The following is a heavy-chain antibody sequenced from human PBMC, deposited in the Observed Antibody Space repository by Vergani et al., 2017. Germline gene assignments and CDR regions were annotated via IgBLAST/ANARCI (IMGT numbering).Heavy chain of an antibody. CDR1: GGTFSSYA. D-gene: IGHD2-2*01. CDR3: ARTSSSTSCYDYYYYGMDV. V-gene: IGHV1-69*01. CDR2: IIPIFGTA. J-gene: IGHJ6*02. Sequence: QVQLVQSGAEVKKPGSSVKVSCKASGGTFSSYAISWVRQAPGQGLEWMGGIIPIFGTANYAQKFQGRVTITADESTSTAYMELSSLRSEDTAVYYCARTSSSTSCYDYYYYGMDVWGQGTTVTVSS.